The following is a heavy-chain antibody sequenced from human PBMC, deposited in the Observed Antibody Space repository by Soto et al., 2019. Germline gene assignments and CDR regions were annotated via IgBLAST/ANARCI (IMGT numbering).Heavy chain of an antibody. J-gene: IGHJ4*02. CDR2: SSVDRGDE. Sequence: TLCLPCAASALICRRYDMHWIRQAPGKGLEWVKVSSVDRGDESYTASVKGLFTISRDNSKFSVYLWMNSLRVEDTAVYYCPKCHRGCVDYTEMYYYYDSWGQGNLVTVSS. D-gene: IGHD4-4*01. CDR3: PKCHRGCVDYTEMYYYYDS. V-gene: IGHV3-30*18. CDR1: ALICRRYD.